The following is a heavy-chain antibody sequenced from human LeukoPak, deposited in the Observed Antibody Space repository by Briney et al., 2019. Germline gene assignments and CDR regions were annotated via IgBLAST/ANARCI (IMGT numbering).Heavy chain of an antibody. CDR2: LTCSSGST. Sequence: PGGSLRLSCAASGFTSINYAMNWVRQAPGKGLELVSVLTCSSGSTDYADSVKGRFTISRDTSKNTVFLQMNSLRAEDTAIYYCAKGAYDYIEMGYFDSWGQGSLVTVSS. D-gene: IGHD5-12*01. J-gene: IGHJ4*02. CDR1: GFTSINYA. V-gene: IGHV3-23*01. CDR3: AKGAYDYIEMGYFDS.